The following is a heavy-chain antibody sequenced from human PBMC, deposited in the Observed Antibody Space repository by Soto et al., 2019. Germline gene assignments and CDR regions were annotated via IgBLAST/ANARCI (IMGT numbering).Heavy chain of an antibody. Sequence: LSLTCTVSGGSISSGDYYWSWIRQPPGKGLEWIGYIYYSGSTYYNPSLKSRVTISVDTSKNQFSLKLSSVTAADTAVYYCASRYSGYDYSNYYYYGMDVWGQGTTVTVSS. D-gene: IGHD5-12*01. CDR3: ASRYSGYDYSNYYYYGMDV. J-gene: IGHJ6*02. V-gene: IGHV4-30-4*01. CDR1: GGSISSGDYY. CDR2: IYYSGST.